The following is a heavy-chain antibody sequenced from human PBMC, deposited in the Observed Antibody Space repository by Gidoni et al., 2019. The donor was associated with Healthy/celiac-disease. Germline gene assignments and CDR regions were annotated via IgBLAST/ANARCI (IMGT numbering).Heavy chain of an antibody. CDR1: GCTFSNAG. D-gene: IGHD2-15*01. J-gene: IGHJ4*02. CDR2: IKSKTDGWTT. Sequence: EVQLVESGGGLVKTGGSLRHSWEDSGCTFSNAGRSWVRQAPGKGLHWVGRIKSKTDGWTTDYAAPVKGRFTISRDDSKNTLYLQMNSLKTEDTAVYYCTTDGRYCSSGSCYSDYWGQGTLVTVSS. CDR3: TTDGRYCSSGSCYSDY. V-gene: IGHV3-15*01.